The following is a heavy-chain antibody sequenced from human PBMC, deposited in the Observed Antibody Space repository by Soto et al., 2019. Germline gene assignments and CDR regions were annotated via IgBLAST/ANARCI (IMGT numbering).Heavy chain of an antibody. J-gene: IGHJ4*02. D-gene: IGHD3-9*01. CDR2: IYWDDSK. CDR3: AHKGPEDWPLDY. Sequence: QITLKESGPPLVRPTQTLTLTCAFSGFSLSTSGVGVGWIRQPPGKALEWLAVIYWDDSKHYSPSLWSRLTITKDTSKNQVVLTMTNMDPMDTGTYYCAHKGPEDWPLDYWGQGTLVTVSS. CDR1: GFSLSTSGVG. V-gene: IGHV2-5*02.